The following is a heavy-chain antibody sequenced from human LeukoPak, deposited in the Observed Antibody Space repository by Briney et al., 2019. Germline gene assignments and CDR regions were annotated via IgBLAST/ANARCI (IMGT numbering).Heavy chain of an antibody. CDR2: ISGSGNT. V-gene: IGHV3-23*01. CDR3: VKKGDRQRGFTVYYFDY. J-gene: IGHJ4*02. Sequence: QPGGSLRLSCAASGFTFSNYAMSWVRQAPGKGLEWGSAISGSGNTTYSDSGRGRFTISRDNSKNTPCLQMHSLRAADTAIYYCVKKGDRQRGFTVYYFDYWGQGTLVTVSS. D-gene: IGHD3-16*02. CDR1: GFTFSNYA.